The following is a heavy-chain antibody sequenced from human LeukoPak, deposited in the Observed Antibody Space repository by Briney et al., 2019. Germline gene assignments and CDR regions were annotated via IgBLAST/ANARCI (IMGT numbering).Heavy chain of an antibody. J-gene: IGHJ4*02. D-gene: IGHD6-13*01. CDR1: GYSFINYG. CDR2: MNPNSGNT. CDR3: ARGVVAAAVGYYFDY. V-gene: IGHV1-8*02. Sequence: GASVKVSCKASGYSFINYGFSWVRQATGQGLEWMGWMNPNSGNTGYAQKFQGRVTMTRNTSISTAYMKLSSLRSEDTAVYYCARGVVAAAVGYYFDYWGQGTLVTVSS.